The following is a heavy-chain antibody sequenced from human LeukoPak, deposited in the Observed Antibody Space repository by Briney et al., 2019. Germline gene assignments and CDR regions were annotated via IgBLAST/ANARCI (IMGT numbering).Heavy chain of an antibody. J-gene: IGHJ4*02. D-gene: IGHD6-19*01. V-gene: IGHV3-33*06. CDR3: AKLFGGWYSSGWYGDY. CDR1: GFTFSSYG. CDR2: IWYDGSNK. Sequence: SGGPLRLSCAASGFTFSSYGMHWVRQAPGKGLEWVAVIWYDGSNKYYADSVKGRFTISRDNSKNTLYLQMNSLRAEDTAVYYCAKLFGGWYSSGWYGDYWGQGTLVTVSS.